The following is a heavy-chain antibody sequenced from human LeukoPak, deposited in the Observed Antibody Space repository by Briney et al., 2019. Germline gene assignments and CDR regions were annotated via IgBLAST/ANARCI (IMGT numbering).Heavy chain of an antibody. CDR2: ISYDGSNK. V-gene: IGHV3-30*19. D-gene: IGHD4-11*01. CDR1: GFTFSSYG. Sequence: PGGSLRLSCAASGFTFSSYGMHWVRQAPGKGLEWVAVISYDGSNKYYADSVKGRFTISRDNSKNTLYLQMNSLRAEDTAVYYCARVGATVTTRGAFDIWGQGTMVTVSS. CDR3: ARVGATVTTRGAFDI. J-gene: IGHJ3*02.